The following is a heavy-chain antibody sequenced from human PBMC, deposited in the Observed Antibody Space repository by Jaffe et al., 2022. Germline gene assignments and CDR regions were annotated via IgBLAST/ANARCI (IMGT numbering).Heavy chain of an antibody. D-gene: IGHD3-16*02. Sequence: QVQLVQSGAEVKKPGSSVKVSCKASGGTFSSYAISWVRQAPGQGLEWMGGIIPIFGTANYAQKFQGRVTITADESTSTAYMELSSLRSEDTAVYYCAGGELHLGELSPREDDAFDIWGQGTMVTVSS. J-gene: IGHJ3*02. CDR1: GGTFSSYA. CDR2: IIPIFGTA. V-gene: IGHV1-69*01. CDR3: AGGELHLGELSPREDDAFDI.